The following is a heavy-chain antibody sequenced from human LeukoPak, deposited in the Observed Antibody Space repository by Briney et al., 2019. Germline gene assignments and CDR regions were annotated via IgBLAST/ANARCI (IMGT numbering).Heavy chain of an antibody. J-gene: IGHJ4*02. Sequence: GRSLRLSCAASGFTFDDYAMHWVRQAPGKGLEWVSGISWNSASIGYADSVKGRFTISRDNAKNSLYLQMNSLRTEDTAVYYCATDRGWRTSGYYLYYFEYWGQGTLVTYSS. CDR1: GFTFDDYA. V-gene: IGHV3-9*01. CDR2: ISWNSASI. D-gene: IGHD3-3*01. CDR3: ATDRGWRTSGYYLYYFEY.